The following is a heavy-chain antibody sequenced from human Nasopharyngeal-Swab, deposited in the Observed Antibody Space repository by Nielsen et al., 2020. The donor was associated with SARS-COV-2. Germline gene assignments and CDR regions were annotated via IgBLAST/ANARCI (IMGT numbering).Heavy chain of an antibody. D-gene: IGHD5-12*01. J-gene: IGHJ4*02. CDR3: AREGGYGAYDAPDY. V-gene: IGHV1-69*10. Sequence: SVKVSCKTSGDTFTNSAISWVRQAPGQGLEWMGGIVPARGLPNYAQKFRGRVTISADRSTTTSYLELSSLRSEDTAIYYCAREGGYGAYDAPDYWGQGTLVTVSS. CDR1: GDTFTNSA. CDR2: IVPARGLP.